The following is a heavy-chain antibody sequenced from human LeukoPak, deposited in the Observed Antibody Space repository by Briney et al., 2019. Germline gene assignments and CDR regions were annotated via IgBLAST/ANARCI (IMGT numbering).Heavy chain of an antibody. J-gene: IGHJ4*02. CDR3: AKAKGAIVATTLDY. V-gene: IGHV3-23*01. D-gene: IGHD5-12*01. Sequence: PGGSLRLSCAPSGFTFYSYAMSWVRQAPGKGLEWVSAISSSGGSTYYADSVKGRFTISRDNSKNTLYLQMNSLRAEDTAVYYCAKAKGAIVATTLDYWGQGTLGTVSS. CDR1: GFTFYSYA. CDR2: ISSSGGST.